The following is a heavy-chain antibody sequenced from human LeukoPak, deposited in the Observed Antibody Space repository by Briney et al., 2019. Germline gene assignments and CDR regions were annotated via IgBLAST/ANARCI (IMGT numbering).Heavy chain of an antibody. CDR3: ARDQGTMVRGVPKNHYYYYYMDV. V-gene: IGHV4-38-2*02. J-gene: IGHJ6*03. CDR1: GYSISSGYY. CDR2: IYHSGST. Sequence: NTSETLSLTCTVSGYSISSGYYWGWIRQPPGKGLEWIGSIYHSGSTYYNPSLKSRVTISVDTSKNQFSLKLSSVTAADTAVYYCARDQGTMVRGVPKNHYYYYYMDVWGKGTTVTVSS. D-gene: IGHD3-10*01.